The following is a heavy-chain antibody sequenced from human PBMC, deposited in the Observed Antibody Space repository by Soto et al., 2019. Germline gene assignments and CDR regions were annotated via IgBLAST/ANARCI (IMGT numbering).Heavy chain of an antibody. D-gene: IGHD6-6*01. Sequence: PSETLSLTCAVYGGSFSGYYWSWIRQPPGKGLEWIGEINHSGSTNYNPSLKSRVTISVDTSKNQFSLKLSSVTAADTAVYYCASVSSSARRYYYGMDVWGQRTTVTVSS. CDR3: ASVSSSARRYYYGMDV. CDR1: GGSFSGYY. J-gene: IGHJ6*02. V-gene: IGHV4-34*01. CDR2: INHSGST.